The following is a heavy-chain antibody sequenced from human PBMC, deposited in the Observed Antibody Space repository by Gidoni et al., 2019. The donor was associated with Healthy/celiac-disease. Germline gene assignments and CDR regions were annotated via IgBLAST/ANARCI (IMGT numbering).Heavy chain of an antibody. Sequence: EVQLVESGGGLVQPGGSRRLSCGASRFPFSSYSMNWVRQAPGTVLEWVSYISSSSGTIYYADSVKGRFTISRDNAKNSLYLQMNSLRAEDTAVYYCAREAFPWDIVATLPYWGQGTLVTVSS. J-gene: IGHJ4*02. V-gene: IGHV3-48*01. CDR2: ISSSSGTI. CDR3: AREAFPWDIVATLPY. D-gene: IGHD5-12*01. CDR1: RFPFSSYS.